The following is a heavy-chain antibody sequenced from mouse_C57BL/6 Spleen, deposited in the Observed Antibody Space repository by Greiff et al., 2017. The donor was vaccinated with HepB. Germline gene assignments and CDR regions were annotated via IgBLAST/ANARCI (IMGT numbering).Heavy chain of an antibody. Sequence: QVQLQQPGAELVMPGASVKLSCKASGYTFTSYWMHWVKQRPGQGLEWIGEIDPSDSYTNYNQKFKGKSTLTVDKSSSTAYMQLSSLTSEDSAAYYCARGKATVVPFAYWGQGTLVTVSA. CDR2: IDPSDSYT. V-gene: IGHV1-69*01. CDR3: ARGKATVVPFAY. D-gene: IGHD1-1*01. CDR1: GYTFTSYW. J-gene: IGHJ3*01.